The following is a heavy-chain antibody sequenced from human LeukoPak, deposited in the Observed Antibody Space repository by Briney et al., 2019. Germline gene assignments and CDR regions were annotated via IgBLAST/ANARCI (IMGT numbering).Heavy chain of an antibody. CDR1: AFTFSSYG. V-gene: IGHV3-30*18. J-gene: IGHJ2*01. CDR3: AKDINWYFDL. CDR2: ISYDGSNK. Sequence: GGSLRLSCAASAFTFSSYGMHGGRQAPGKGLEWGAGISYDGSNKYYADSVKGRFTISRDNSKNTLYLQMNSLRVEDTAVYYCAKDINWYFDLWGRGTLVTVSS.